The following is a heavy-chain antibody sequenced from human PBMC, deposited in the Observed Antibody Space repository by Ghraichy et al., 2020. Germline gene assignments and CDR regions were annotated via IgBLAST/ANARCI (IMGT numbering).Heavy chain of an antibody. Sequence: SETLSLTCAVYGGSFSGYYWCWIRQPPGKGLEWIGEINHSGSTNYNPSLKSRVTISVDTSKNQFSLKLSSVTAADTAVYYCARATVVTTSDYWGQGTLVTVS. J-gene: IGHJ4*02. CDR3: ARATVVTTSDY. V-gene: IGHV4-34*01. D-gene: IGHD4-23*01. CDR1: GGSFSGYY. CDR2: INHSGST.